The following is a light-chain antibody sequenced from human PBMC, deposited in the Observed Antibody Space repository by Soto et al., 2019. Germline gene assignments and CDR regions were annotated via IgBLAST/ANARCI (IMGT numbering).Light chain of an antibody. J-gene: IGKJ1*01. Sequence: EIVMTQSPAPLSVSPGERATLSCRATQSVRGNLAWYQQKPAQAPTILIYDASTRANGIPARFGGSGSGTDFTLTISSLEPADFAVYYCLQRGNRPPWTFGQGTKV. CDR1: QSVRGN. V-gene: IGKV3-11*01. CDR3: LQRGNRPPWT. CDR2: DAS.